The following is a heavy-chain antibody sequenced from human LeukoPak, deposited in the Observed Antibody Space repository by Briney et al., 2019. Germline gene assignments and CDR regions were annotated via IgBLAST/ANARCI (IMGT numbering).Heavy chain of an antibody. CDR1: GGTFSSYA. CDR3: ARDTKPRIAYCGGDCYLGLGAFDI. J-gene: IGHJ3*02. V-gene: IGHV1-69*13. Sequence: GASVKVSCKASGGTFSSYAISWVRQAPGQGLEWMGGIIPIFGTANYAQKFQGRVTIIADESTSTAYMELSSLRSEDTAVYYCARDTKPRIAYCGGDCYLGLGAFDIWGQGTMVTVSS. CDR2: IIPIFGTA. D-gene: IGHD2-21*02.